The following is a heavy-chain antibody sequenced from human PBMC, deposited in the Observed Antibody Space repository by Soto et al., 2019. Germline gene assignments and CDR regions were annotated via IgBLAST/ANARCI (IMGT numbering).Heavy chain of an antibody. CDR3: ARDSSSQNYGMDV. CDR2: TYYRSKWYN. J-gene: IGHJ6*02. Sequence: SQTLSLTCDISGDSVSSNSAAWNWIRQSPSRGLEWLGRTYYRSKWYNDYAISVKSRITINPDTSKNQFSLQLNSVTPEDTAVYYCARDSSSQNYGMDVWGQGTRVTVSS. V-gene: IGHV6-1*01. CDR1: GDSVSSNSAA.